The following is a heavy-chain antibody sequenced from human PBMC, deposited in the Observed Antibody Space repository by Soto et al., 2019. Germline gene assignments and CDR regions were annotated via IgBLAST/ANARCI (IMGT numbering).Heavy chain of an antibody. D-gene: IGHD3-10*01. CDR1: GFTFSSYA. CDR2: ISGSGGST. Sequence: GGSLRLSCAASGFTFSSYAMSWVRQAPGKGLEWVSAISGSGGSTYYADSVKGRFTISRDNSKNTLYLQMNSLRAEDTAVYYCAKDREGYYYGSGSFSFDYWGQGTLVTVSS. V-gene: IGHV3-23*01. J-gene: IGHJ4*02. CDR3: AKDREGYYYGSGSFSFDY.